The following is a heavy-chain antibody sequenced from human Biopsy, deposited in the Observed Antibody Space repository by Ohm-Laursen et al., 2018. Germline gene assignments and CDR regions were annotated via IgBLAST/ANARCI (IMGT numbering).Heavy chain of an antibody. CDR3: ARGEVTFGELIVSLDS. V-gene: IGHV1-18*01. CDR2: IRPLNGDT. D-gene: IGHD3-16*02. CDR1: GYNFISYS. J-gene: IGHJ4*02. Sequence: GASVKVSCKTSGYNFISYSTNWVRQAPGQGLEWMGWIRPLNGDTKYGQKFQDRVTMTTDTSTSTVYMELTSLRSDDTAVYYCARGEVTFGELIVSLDSWGQGTLVTVSS.